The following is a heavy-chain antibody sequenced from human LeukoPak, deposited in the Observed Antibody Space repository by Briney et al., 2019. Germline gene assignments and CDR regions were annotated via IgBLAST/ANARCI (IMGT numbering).Heavy chain of an antibody. CDR3: ARRLDYGDYGGAFDI. D-gene: IGHD4-17*01. V-gene: IGHV5-51*01. J-gene: IGHJ3*02. CDR1: GYSFTSYW. Sequence: GESLKISCKGSGYSFTSYWIGWVRQMPGKGLEWMGIIYPGDSDTRYSPSFQAQVTISADKSISTAYLQWSSLKASDTAMYYCARRLDYGDYGGAFDIWGQGTMVTVSS. CDR2: IYPGDSDT.